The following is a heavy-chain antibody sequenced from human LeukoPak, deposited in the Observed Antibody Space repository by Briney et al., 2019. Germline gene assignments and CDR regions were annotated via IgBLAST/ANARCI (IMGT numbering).Heavy chain of an antibody. J-gene: IGHJ6*03. V-gene: IGHV3-74*01. CDR1: GFTFSSYW. Sequence: PGGSLRLSCAASGFTFSSYWMHWVRQAPGKGLVWVSRIDSYGSSTSFADSVKSRFTISRDNAKNTLYLQMSSLRAEDTAVYYCAKGVGYYYYMDVWGKGTTVTVSS. CDR3: AKGVGYYYYMDV. CDR2: IDSYGSST.